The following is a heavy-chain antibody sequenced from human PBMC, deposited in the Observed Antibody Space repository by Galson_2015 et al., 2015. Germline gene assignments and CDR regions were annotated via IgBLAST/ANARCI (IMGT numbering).Heavy chain of an antibody. CDR1: GFTFSTYS. D-gene: IGHD2-15*01. J-gene: IGHJ4*02. V-gene: IGHV3-21*01. CDR3: ASRYCSGGSCYSSDY. Sequence: SLRLSCAASGFTFSTYSMNWVRQAPGKGLEWVSSISGNSTYIYYADSVKGRFTISRDNAKNSLYLQMNSLRAEDTAVYYCASRYCSGGSCYSSDYWGQGTLVTVSS. CDR2: ISGNSTYI.